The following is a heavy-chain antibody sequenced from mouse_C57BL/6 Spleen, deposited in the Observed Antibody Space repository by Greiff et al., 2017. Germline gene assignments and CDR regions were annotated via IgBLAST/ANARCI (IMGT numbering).Heavy chain of an antibody. CDR2: INPNNGGT. J-gene: IGHJ3*01. CDR1: GYTFTDYY. Sequence: EVQLQQSGPELVKPGASVKISCKASGYTFTDYYMNWVKQSHGKSLEWIGDINPNNGGTSYNQKFKGKATLTVDKSSSTAYMELRSLTSEDSAVYYCARERFPFAYWGQGTLVTVSA. V-gene: IGHV1-26*01. CDR3: ARERFPFAY.